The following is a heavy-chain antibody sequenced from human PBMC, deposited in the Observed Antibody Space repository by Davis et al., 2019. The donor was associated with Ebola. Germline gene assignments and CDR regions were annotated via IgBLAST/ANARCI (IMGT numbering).Heavy chain of an antibody. D-gene: IGHD5-12*01. Sequence: SETLSLTCAVSGGSISSSNWWSWVRQPPGKGLEWIGEIYHSGSTNYNPSLKSRVTISVDTSKNQFSLKLSSVTAADTAVYYCARGASGYDTYYYGMDVWGQGTTVTVSS. CDR1: GGSISSSNW. J-gene: IGHJ6*02. V-gene: IGHV4-4*02. CDR3: ARGASGYDTYYYGMDV. CDR2: IYHSGST.